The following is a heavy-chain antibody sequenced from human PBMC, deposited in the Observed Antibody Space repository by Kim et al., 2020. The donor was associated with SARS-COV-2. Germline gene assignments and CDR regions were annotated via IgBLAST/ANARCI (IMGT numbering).Heavy chain of an antibody. CDR1: GFTFSSYG. J-gene: IGHJ6*02. D-gene: IGHD2-15*01. V-gene: IGHV3-33*01. Sequence: GGSLRLSCAASGFTFSSYGMHWVRQAPGKGLEWVAVIWYDGSNKYYADSVKGRFTISRDNSKNTLYLQMNSLRAEDTAVYYCARGFPHGLGDYYYYGMDVWGQGTTVTVSS. CDR3: ARGFPHGLGDYYYYGMDV. CDR2: IWYDGSNK.